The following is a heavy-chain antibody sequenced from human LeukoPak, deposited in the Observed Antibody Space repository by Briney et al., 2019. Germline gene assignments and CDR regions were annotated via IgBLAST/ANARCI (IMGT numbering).Heavy chain of an antibody. Sequence: PGGSLRLSCAASGFTFSSYWMSWVRQAPGKGLEWVANIKQDGSEKYYVDSVKGRFTISRDNAKNSLYLQMNSLRAEDTAVYYCARVVRAIIVVVPAYWFDPWGQGTLVTVSS. CDR1: GFTFSSYW. D-gene: IGHD2-2*01. J-gene: IGHJ5*02. CDR2: IKQDGSEK. CDR3: ARVVRAIIVVVPAYWFDP. V-gene: IGHV3-7*01.